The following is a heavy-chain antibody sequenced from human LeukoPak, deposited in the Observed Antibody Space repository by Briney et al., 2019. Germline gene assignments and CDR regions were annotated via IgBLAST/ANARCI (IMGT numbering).Heavy chain of an antibody. J-gene: IGHJ4*02. CDR2: LRSYGDTI. D-gene: IGHD2-2*01. Sequence: GGSLRLSCAASGFSVSSYSMNWVRQAPGKGLEWVSYLRSYGDTIHYADSVKGRFTISRDNAKNSLYLQMNSLRVEDTAVYYCVRDPHALDYWGQGTLVTVSS. CDR3: VRDPHALDY. CDR1: GFSVSSYS. V-gene: IGHV3-48*01.